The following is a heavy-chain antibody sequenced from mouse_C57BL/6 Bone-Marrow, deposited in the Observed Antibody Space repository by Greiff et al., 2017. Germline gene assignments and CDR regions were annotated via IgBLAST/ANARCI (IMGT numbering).Heavy chain of an antibody. J-gene: IGHJ4*01. CDR2: IRNKANNHAT. Sequence: EVKLVESGGGLVQPGGSMKLSCAASGFTFSDAWMDWVRQSPEKGLEWVAEIRNKANNHATYYAESVKGRFTISRDYSKSSVYLQMNGLRAEDTGIYYCTPGAMDYWGQGTSVTVSS. CDR3: TPGAMDY. CDR1: GFTFSDAW. V-gene: IGHV6-6*01.